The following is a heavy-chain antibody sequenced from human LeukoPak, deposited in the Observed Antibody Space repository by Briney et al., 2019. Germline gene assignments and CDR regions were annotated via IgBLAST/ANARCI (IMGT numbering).Heavy chain of an antibody. D-gene: IGHD6-13*01. CDR2: IYYSGST. J-gene: IGHJ4*02. V-gene: IGHV4-61*01. CDR1: GGSLSTTYNY. CDR3: ASEGSAARSPYFDY. Sequence: SETLSLTCTVSGGSLSTTYNYWAWIRQPPGKGLEWIGYIYYSGSTNYSPSLRSRVTISVDTSKNQFSLKLNSVTAADTAVYYCASEGSAARSPYFDYWGQGTLVTVSS.